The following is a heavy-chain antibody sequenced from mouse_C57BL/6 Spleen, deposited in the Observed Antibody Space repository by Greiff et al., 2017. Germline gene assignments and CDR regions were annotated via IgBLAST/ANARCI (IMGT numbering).Heavy chain of an antibody. Sequence: QVQLQQPGTELVKPGASVKLSCKASGYTFTSYWMHWVKQRPGQGLEWIGNINPSNGGTNYNEKFKSKATLTVDKSSSTANMQLSSLTSEDSAVYYCARGRGDYYYGSSSAWFAYWGQGTLVTVSA. J-gene: IGHJ3*01. CDR1: GYTFTSYW. D-gene: IGHD1-1*01. V-gene: IGHV1-53*01. CDR2: INPSNGGT. CDR3: ARGRGDYYYGSSSAWFAY.